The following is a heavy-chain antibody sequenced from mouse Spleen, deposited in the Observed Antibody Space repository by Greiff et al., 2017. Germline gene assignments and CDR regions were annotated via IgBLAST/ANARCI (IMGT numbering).Heavy chain of an antibody. V-gene: IGHV1-81*01. CDR2: IYPGSGST. D-gene: IGHD1-1*01. Sequence: QVQLQQSGPELVKPGASVKMSCKASGYTFTDYVISWVKQRTGQGLEWIGEIYPGSGSTYYNEKFKGKATLTADKSSNTAYMQLSSLTSEDSAVYFCARERIYYYGSSFLDYWGQGTTLTVSS. CDR3: ARERIYYYGSSFLDY. J-gene: IGHJ2*01. CDR1: GYTFTDYV.